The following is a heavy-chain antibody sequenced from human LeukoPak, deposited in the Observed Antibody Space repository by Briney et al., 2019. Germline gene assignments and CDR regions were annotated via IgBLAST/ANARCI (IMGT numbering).Heavy chain of an antibody. CDR2: ISSSGSAI. J-gene: IGHJ3*01. CDR3: TREGGRYCSASSCSNDAFDV. CDR1: GFAFNTYE. V-gene: IGHV3-48*03. D-gene: IGHD2-15*01. Sequence: GGSLRLSCAASGFAFNTYEMNWVRQAPGKGLEWVSYISSSGSAIHYADSVQGRFIISRDNAKNSLYLQMNSLRVEDTAVYYCTREGGRYCSASSCSNDAFDVWGQGTVVTVSS.